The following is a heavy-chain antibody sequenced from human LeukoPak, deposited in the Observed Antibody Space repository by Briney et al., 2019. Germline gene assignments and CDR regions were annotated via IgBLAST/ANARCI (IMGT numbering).Heavy chain of an antibody. V-gene: IGHV4-39*01. CDR1: GGSITNNNYY. Sequence: SETLSLTCTVSGGSITNNNYYWDWIRQPPGKGLEWIGNFYYSGSAYYSPSLKSRVTISVDTSKNQFSLKLNSVTAADTALYYCARYASGSYYWFDPWGQGTLVTVSS. CDR3: ARYASGSYYWFDP. J-gene: IGHJ5*02. CDR2: FYYSGSA. D-gene: IGHD3-10*01.